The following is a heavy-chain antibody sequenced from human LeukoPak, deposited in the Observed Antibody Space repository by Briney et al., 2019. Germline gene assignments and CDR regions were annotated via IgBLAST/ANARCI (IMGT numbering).Heavy chain of an antibody. D-gene: IGHD2-15*01. CDR1: GFTLSSYW. J-gene: IGHJ3*02. Sequence: GGSLRLSCAASGFTLSSYWMSWVRQAPGKGLEWVTNIKEDGSEKYYVDSVKGRFTISRDNAQNSVYLHMNSLAAEDTALYYCARDWVAGVPFDAFDIWGQGTMVSVSS. V-gene: IGHV3-7*03. CDR2: IKEDGSEK. CDR3: ARDWVAGVPFDAFDI.